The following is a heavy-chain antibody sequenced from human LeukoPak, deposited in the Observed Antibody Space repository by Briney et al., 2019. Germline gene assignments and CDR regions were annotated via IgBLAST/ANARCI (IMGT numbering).Heavy chain of an antibody. Sequence: SETLSLTCTVSGGSISSGGYYWRWIRQHPGKGLEGIGYIYYSGSTYYNPSLKSRVTISVDTSKNQFSLKLSSVTAADTAVYYCARGPTIQLWFDYWGQGTLVTVSS. CDR1: GGSISSGGYY. J-gene: IGHJ4*02. V-gene: IGHV4-31*03. CDR2: IYYSGST. D-gene: IGHD5-18*01. CDR3: ARGPTIQLWFDY.